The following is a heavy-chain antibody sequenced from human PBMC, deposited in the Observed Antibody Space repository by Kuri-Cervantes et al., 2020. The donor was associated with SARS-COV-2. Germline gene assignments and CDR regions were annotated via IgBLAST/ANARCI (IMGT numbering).Heavy chain of an antibody. J-gene: IGHJ3*02. D-gene: IGHD1-26*01. CDR1: GGSLSDHN. V-gene: IGHV4-34*01. Sequence: SQTLSLTCAVSGGSLSDHNWNWVRQPPGKGLEWIGEINHGDGSTSYNSSLKSRVTILEDTSKRQFSLKLSSVTAADTAVYYCARERSYGYAFDIWGQGTMVTVSS. CDR2: INHGDGST. CDR3: ARERSYGYAFDI.